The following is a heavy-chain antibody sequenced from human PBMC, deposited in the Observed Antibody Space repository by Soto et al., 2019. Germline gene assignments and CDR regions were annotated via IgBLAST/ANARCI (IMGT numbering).Heavy chain of an antibody. J-gene: IGHJ6*03. D-gene: IGHD3-3*01. CDR2: IWYDGSNK. Sequence: PGGSLRLSCAASGFTFSSYGMHWVRQAPGKGLEWVAVIWYDGSNKYYADSVKGRFTISRDNSKNTLYLQMNSLRAEDTAVYYCATTMGYHQTVLRFLEWLSTTYYYYLDVWGKGTTVTVSS. CDR1: GFTFSSYG. V-gene: IGHV3-33*01. CDR3: ATTMGYHQTVLRFLEWLSTTYYYYLDV.